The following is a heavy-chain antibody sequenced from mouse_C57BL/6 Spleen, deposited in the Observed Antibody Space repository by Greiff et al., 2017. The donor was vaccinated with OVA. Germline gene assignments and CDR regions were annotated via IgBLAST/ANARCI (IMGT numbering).Heavy chain of an antibody. CDR2: ISSGSSTI. Sequence: EVHLVESGGGLVKPGGSLKLSCAASGFTFSDYGMHWVRQAPEQGLEWVAYISSGSSTIYYADTVKGRFTISRDNAKNTLFLQMTSLRSEDTAMYYCARDDPYAMDYWGQGTSVTVSS. D-gene: IGHD2-12*01. V-gene: IGHV5-17*01. J-gene: IGHJ4*01. CDR3: ARDDPYAMDY. CDR1: GFTFSDYG.